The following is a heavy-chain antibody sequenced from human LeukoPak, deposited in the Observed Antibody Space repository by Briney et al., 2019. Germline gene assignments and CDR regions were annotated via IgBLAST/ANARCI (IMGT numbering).Heavy chain of an antibody. CDR1: GGSISSTDYF. CDR2: VSYGGRA. Sequence: SETLSLTCTVSGGSISSTDYFWTWIRQPPGKGLEWIAYVSYGGRAHYCPSLSGRLTISLDTSKNQFSLKLTSVTVADTAVYYCARARELGAFDFWGQGTLITVSS. D-gene: IGHD1-7*01. J-gene: IGHJ3*01. CDR3: ARARELGAFDF. V-gene: IGHV4-30-4*01.